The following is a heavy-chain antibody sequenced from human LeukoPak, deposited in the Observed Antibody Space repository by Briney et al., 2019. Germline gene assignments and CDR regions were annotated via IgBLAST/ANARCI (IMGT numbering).Heavy chain of an antibody. V-gene: IGHV3-30-3*01. CDR3: ARGYDLEY. CDR1: GFTFSSYA. J-gene: IGHJ4*02. CDR2: ISYDGSNK. D-gene: IGHD1-1*01. Sequence: GGSLRLSCAASGFTFSSYAMHWVRQAPGKGLEWVAVISYDGSNKYYADSVKGRFTISRDNSKNTLYLQMNSLRAEDTAVYYCARGYDLEYWGQGTLVTVSS.